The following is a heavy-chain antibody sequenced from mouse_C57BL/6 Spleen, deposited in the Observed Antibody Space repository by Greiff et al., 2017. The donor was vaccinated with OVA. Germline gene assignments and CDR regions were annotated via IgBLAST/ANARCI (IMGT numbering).Heavy chain of an antibody. Sequence: QVQLQQPGAELVMPGASVKLSCKASGYTFTSYWMHWVKQRPGQGLEWIGEIDPSDSYTNSNQKFKGKSTLTVDKSSSTAYMQLSSLTSEDSAVYYCAREGYFDVWGTGTSVTVAS. V-gene: IGHV1-69*01. CDR1: GYTFTSYW. J-gene: IGHJ1*03. CDR3: AREGYFDV. CDR2: IDPSDSYT.